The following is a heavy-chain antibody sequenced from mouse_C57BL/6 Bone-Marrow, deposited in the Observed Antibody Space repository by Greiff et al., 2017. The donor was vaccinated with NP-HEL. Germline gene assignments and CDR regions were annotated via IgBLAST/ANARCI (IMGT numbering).Heavy chain of an antibody. J-gene: IGHJ1*03. CDR2: IYPGSGST. CDR1: GYTFTSYW. CDR3: ATEMYYGSSWDWYFDV. Sequence: QVQLQQPGAELVKPGASVKMSCKASGYTFTSYWITWVKQRPGQGLEWIGDIYPGSGSTNYNEKFKSKATLTVDPSSSTAYMQLSSLTSEDSAVYYCATEMYYGSSWDWYFDVWGTGTTVTVSS. V-gene: IGHV1-55*01. D-gene: IGHD1-1*01.